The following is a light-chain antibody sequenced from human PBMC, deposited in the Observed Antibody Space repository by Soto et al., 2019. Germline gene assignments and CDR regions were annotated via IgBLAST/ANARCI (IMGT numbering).Light chain of an antibody. CDR2: RTS. CDR3: EHYGSSPRT. Sequence: EIVLTQSPGTLSLSPGETATLSCRASRSVSSNYLAWDQQRPGQAPRLLINRTSNRATGIPDRFTGSGSGTDFTLTINSLEPADFAVYYWEHYGSSPRTFGQGTKVEIK. V-gene: IGKV3-20*01. CDR1: RSVSSNY. J-gene: IGKJ1*01.